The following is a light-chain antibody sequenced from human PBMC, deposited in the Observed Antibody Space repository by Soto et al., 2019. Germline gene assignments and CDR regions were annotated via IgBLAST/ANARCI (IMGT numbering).Light chain of an antibody. J-gene: IGKJ1*01. V-gene: IGKV3-20*01. Sequence: EIVLTQSPGTLSLSPGERATLSCRASQSVSSSYLAWYQQKPGQAPRLLIYGASSRATGIPDRFSGSGSGTDFTLTSSRLEPEDFSVYYCQQYGSSPRTFGQVTKVEIK. CDR3: QQYGSSPRT. CDR2: GAS. CDR1: QSVSSSY.